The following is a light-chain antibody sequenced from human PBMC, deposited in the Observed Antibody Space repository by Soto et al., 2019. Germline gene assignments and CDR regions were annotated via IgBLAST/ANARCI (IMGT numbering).Light chain of an antibody. Sequence: DIHMTQSPSSLSASVGDRVTITCRASQSISSYLNWYQQKPGKAPKLLIYAASSLQSGVPSRFSGSGSGTDFTLTISSLQPEDFATYYCQQSYSTWYTFGQGIKLEIK. CDR2: AAS. CDR1: QSISSY. CDR3: QQSYSTWYT. J-gene: IGKJ2*01. V-gene: IGKV1-39*01.